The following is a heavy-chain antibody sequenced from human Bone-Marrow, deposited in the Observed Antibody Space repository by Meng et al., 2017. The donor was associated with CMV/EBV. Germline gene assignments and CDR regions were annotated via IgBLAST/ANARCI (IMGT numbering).Heavy chain of an antibody. Sequence: SETLSLTCTVSGGSISSSSYYWGWIRQPPGKGLEWIGSIYYSGSTYYNPSLKSRVTISVDTSKNQFSLKLSSVTAADTAVYYCARDPGGGKWYSSSWHGGYFDYWGQGTLVTCSS. CDR1: GGSISSSSYY. CDR2: IYYSGST. V-gene: IGHV4-39*07. J-gene: IGHJ4*02. D-gene: IGHD6-13*01. CDR3: ARDPGGGKWYSSSWHGGYFDY.